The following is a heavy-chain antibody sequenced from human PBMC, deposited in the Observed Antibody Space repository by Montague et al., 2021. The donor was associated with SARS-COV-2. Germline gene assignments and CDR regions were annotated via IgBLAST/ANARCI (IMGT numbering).Heavy chain of an antibody. CDR3: ARAIVDVTMMVVVMTGVEHYFDF. V-gene: IGHV4-4*07. D-gene: IGHD3-22*01. J-gene: IGHJ4*02. CDR2: IYTSGST. CDR1: GGSISSYY. Sequence: SETLSLTCTVSGGSISSYYWSWIRQPAGKGLEWIGRIYTSGSTNYNPSLKSRVTMSVDTSKNQFSLKLSSVTAADTAVYYCARAIVDVTMMVVVMTGVEHYFDFWGQGTLVTVSS.